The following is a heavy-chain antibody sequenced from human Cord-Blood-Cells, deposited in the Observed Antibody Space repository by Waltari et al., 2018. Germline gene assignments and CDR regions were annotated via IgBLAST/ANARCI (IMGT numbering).Heavy chain of an antibody. V-gene: IGHV4-39*01. D-gene: IGHD1-26*01. CDR1: GGSISSSSYY. J-gene: IGHJ3*02. CDR2: IYYSGST. CDR3: ARQYSGSSHDAFDI. Sequence: QLQLQESGPGLVKPSETLSLTCTVSGGSISSSSYYWGWIRQPPGKGLEWIGSIYYSGSTDYNPSLKSRVTISVDTSKNQFSLKLSSVTAADTAVYYCARQYSGSSHDAFDIWGQGTMVTVSS.